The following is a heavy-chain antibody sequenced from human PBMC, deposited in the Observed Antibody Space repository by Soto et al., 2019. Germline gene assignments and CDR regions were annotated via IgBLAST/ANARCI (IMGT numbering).Heavy chain of an antibody. CDR1: GFTFSSYG. D-gene: IGHD5-12*01. V-gene: IGHV3-33*01. CDR2: IWYDGSNK. CDR3: ARDRNGYNAYYYGMDV. Sequence: GGSLRLSCAASGFTFSSYGMHWVRQAPGKGLEWVAVIWYDGSNKYYADSVKGRFTISRDNSKNTLYLQMNSLRAEDTAVYYCARDRNGYNAYYYGMDVWGQGTTVTVSS. J-gene: IGHJ6*02.